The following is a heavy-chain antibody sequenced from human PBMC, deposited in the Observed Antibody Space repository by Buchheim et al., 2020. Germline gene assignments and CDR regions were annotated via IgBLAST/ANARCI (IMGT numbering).Heavy chain of an antibody. D-gene: IGHD3-22*01. Sequence: QLQLQESGPGLVKPSETLSLTCTVSGGSISSSSYYWGWIRQPPGKGLEWIGSIYYSGSTYYNPSLKSRVTISVDTSKNQFFRKVSAVTAADTAGYCCARGTMIVVIDYWGQGTL. V-gene: IGHV4-39*07. J-gene: IGHJ4*02. CDR1: GGSISSSSYY. CDR3: ARGTMIVVIDY. CDR2: IYYSGST.